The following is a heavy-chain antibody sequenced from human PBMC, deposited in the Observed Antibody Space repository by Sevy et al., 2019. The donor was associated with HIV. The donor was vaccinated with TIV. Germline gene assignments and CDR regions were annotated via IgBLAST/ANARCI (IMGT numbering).Heavy chain of an antibody. J-gene: IGHJ6*02. D-gene: IGHD6-13*01. V-gene: IGHV3-21*01. CDR1: GFTFSSYS. CDR2: ISSSSSYI. CDR3: ARASAAAARWGYYYYGMDV. Sequence: GGSLRLSCAASGFTFSSYSMNWVRQAPGKGLEWVSSISSSSSYIYYADSVKGRFTISRDNAENSLYLQMNSLRAEDTAVYYCARASAAAARWGYYYYGMDVWGQGTTVTVSS.